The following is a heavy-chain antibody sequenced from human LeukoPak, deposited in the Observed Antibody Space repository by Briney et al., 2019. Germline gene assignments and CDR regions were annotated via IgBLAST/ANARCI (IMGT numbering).Heavy chain of an antibody. CDR2: ISAYNGNT. CDR3: ARDLHYDFWSGYYTSPFDY. J-gene: IGHJ4*02. Sequence: GASVKVSCKASGYTFTSYGISWVRQAPGQGLEWMGWISAYNGNTNYAQKLQGRVTMTTDTSTSTAYMELRSLRSDDTAVYYCARDLHYDFWSGYYTSPFDYWGQGTLVTVSS. CDR1: GYTFTSYG. V-gene: IGHV1-18*01. D-gene: IGHD3-3*01.